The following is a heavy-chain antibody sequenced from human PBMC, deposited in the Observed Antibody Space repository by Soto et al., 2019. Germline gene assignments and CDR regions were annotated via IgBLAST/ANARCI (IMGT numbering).Heavy chain of an antibody. D-gene: IGHD1-26*01. V-gene: IGHV3-21*01. J-gene: IGHJ3*02. Sequence: KGLEWISAISSGSTYIYYADSATSRFTISRDNAKNSLYLQMNSLRAEDTAVYYRATAGLEWERTYAFDIWAQGTLVTV. CDR2: ISSGSTYI. CDR3: ATAGLEWERTYAFDI.